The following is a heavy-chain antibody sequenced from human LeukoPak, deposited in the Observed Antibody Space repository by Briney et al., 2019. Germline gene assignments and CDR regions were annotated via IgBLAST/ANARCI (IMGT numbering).Heavy chain of an antibody. Sequence: SETLSLTCTVSSGSITGYYWSWIRQPPGEGLEWIGYIYYTGSTNYNPSLKGRVTMSLDTSKNHFSLQLSSVTAADTAVYYCARVRNSYGERDFDYWGQGILVTVSS. D-gene: IGHD5-18*01. V-gene: IGHV4-59*01. CDR1: SGSITGYY. CDR2: IYYTGST. CDR3: ARVRNSYGERDFDY. J-gene: IGHJ4*02.